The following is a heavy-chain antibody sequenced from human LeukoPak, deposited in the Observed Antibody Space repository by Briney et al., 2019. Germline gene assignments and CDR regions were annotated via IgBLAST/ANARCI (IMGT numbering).Heavy chain of an antibody. CDR2: IYYSGTT. V-gene: IGHV4-59*01. CDR1: GGSINSYY. J-gene: IGHJ2*01. Sequence: SETLSLTCTVSGGSINSYYWSWIRQPPGEGLEWIGNIYYSGTTSYNPSLESRVIISVDTSKNQFSLKLSSVTAADTAVYYCARDFLPPHYTATIRLDWYFDLWGRGTLVTVSS. D-gene: IGHD5-12*01. CDR3: ARDFLPPHYTATIRLDWYFDL.